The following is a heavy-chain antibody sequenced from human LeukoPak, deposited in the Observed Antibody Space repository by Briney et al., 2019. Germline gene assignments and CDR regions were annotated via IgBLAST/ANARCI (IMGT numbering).Heavy chain of an antibody. Sequence: ASVKVSCKASGYTFTSYYMHWVRQAPGQGLEWMGIINPSGGSTSYAQRFQGRVTMTRDTSTSTVYMELSSLRSEDTAVYYCARAVAVAGIDYWGQGTLVTVSS. CDR1: GYTFTSYY. CDR3: ARAVAVAGIDY. D-gene: IGHD6-19*01. V-gene: IGHV1-46*01. CDR2: INPSGGST. J-gene: IGHJ4*02.